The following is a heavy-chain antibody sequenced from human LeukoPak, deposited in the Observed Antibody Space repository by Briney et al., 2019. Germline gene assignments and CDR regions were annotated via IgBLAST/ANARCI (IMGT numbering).Heavy chain of an antibody. D-gene: IGHD3-9*01. V-gene: IGHV3-23*01. J-gene: IGHJ4*02. Sequence: GALRLSCAASGFTFSSCAMSWVRQAPGKGLEWVSAISGSGGSTYYADSVKGRFTISRDNSKNTLYLQMNSLRAEDTVFFFKQKTAYDILTGYYPMRSYFDYWGQGTLVTVSS. CDR2: ISGSGGST. CDR3: QKTAYDILTGYYPMRSYFDY. CDR1: GFTFSSCA.